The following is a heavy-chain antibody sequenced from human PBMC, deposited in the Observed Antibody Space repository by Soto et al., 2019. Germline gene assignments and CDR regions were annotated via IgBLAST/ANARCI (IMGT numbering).Heavy chain of an antibody. CDR1: GFTFADYA. J-gene: IGHJ5*01. CDR2: ISYSGDRQ. V-gene: IGHV3-30*01. CDR3: ARTPAAMITDRYNWFDS. D-gene: IGHD3-16*01. Sequence: GGSLRLSCVASGFTFADYAMHWVRRVPGKGLEWVAVISYSGDRQYYAESVKGRFTISRDNSKKTLYLQMFSLTSEDSAVFYCARTPAAMITDRYNWFDSWGPGTQVTVSS.